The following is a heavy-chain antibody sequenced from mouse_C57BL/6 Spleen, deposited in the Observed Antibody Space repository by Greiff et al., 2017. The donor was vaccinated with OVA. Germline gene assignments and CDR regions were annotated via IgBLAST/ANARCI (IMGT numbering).Heavy chain of an antibody. CDR3: ARSYYYGSSPYYYAMDY. CDR2: IYPGDGDT. CDR1: GYAFSSSW. D-gene: IGHD1-1*01. V-gene: IGHV1-82*01. J-gene: IGHJ4*01. Sequence: VKLMESGPELVKPGASVKISCKASGYAFSSSWMNWVKQRPGKGLEWIGRIYPGDGDTNYNGKFKGKATLTADKSSSTAYMQLSSLTSEDSAVYFCARSYYYGSSPYYYAMDYWGQGTSVTVSS.